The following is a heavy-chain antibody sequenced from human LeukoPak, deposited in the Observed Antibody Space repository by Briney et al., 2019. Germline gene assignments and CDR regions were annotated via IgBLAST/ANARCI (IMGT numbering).Heavy chain of an antibody. CDR2: ISSSSSYT. Sequence: GGSLRLSCAASGFTFSDYYMSWIRQAPGKGLEWVSYISSSSSYTNYADSVKGRFTIFRDNAKNSLYLQMNSLRAEDTAVYYCARLVEDSSGWYHTGYNWFDPWGQGTLVTVSS. CDR1: GFTFSDYY. D-gene: IGHD6-19*01. J-gene: IGHJ5*02. V-gene: IGHV3-11*03. CDR3: ARLVEDSSGWYHTGYNWFDP.